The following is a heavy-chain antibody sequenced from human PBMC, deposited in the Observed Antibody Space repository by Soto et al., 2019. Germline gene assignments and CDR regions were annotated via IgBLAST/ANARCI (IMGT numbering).Heavy chain of an antibody. CDR1: GFTFSSYA. CDR2: MSGTGGST. Sequence: EVQLLESGGGLVQPGRSLRLSCAASGFTFSSYAMNWVRQAPGKGLEWVSAMSGTGGSTYYADSVKGRFTISRDNSKNTLYLQMNGLRVEDTAVFYCAKAGFSSGWSPSYFDYWGQGTRVTVSS. D-gene: IGHD6-19*01. J-gene: IGHJ4*02. CDR3: AKAGFSSGWSPSYFDY. V-gene: IGHV3-23*01.